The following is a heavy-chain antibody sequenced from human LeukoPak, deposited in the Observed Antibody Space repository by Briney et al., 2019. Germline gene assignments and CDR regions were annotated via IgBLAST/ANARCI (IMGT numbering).Heavy chain of an antibody. CDR3: ARSKYYDILTGYYED. D-gene: IGHD3-9*01. CDR2: IIPIFGTA. Sequence: PVKVSCKASGGTFSSYAISWVRQAPGQGLEWMGGIIPIFGTANYAQKFQGRVTITADKSTSTAYMELSSLRSEDTAVYYCARSKYYDILTGYYEDWGQGTLVTVSS. J-gene: IGHJ4*02. V-gene: IGHV1-69*06. CDR1: GGTFSSYA.